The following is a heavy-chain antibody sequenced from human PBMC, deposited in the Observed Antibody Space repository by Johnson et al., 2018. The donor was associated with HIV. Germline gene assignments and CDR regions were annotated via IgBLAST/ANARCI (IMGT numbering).Heavy chain of an antibody. D-gene: IGHD3-10*01. J-gene: IGHJ3*02. CDR1: GFTFSSYG. CDR3: ASWPHGSGSYQIDI. Sequence: QVQLVESGGGVVQPGRSLRLSCAASGFTFSSYGMHWVRQAPGKGLEWVAVISYDGSNKYYADSVKGRFTISRDNSKNTLYLQMNSLRAEDTAVYYCASWPHGSGSYQIDIWGQGTMVTVSS. CDR2: ISYDGSNK. V-gene: IGHV3-30*19.